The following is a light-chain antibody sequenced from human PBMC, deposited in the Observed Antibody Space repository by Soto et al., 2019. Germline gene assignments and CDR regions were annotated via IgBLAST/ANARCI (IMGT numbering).Light chain of an antibody. CDR2: DNN. CDR3: GTWDSSLSAVV. CDR1: SSNIGNNY. V-gene: IGLV1-51*01. J-gene: IGLJ2*01. Sequence: QSVLTQPPSVSAAPGQKVTISCSGSSSNIGNNYVSWYQQLPGTAPKLLIYDNNKRPSGIPDRFSGSKSGTSATLGITGLQAGEDADYYSGTWDSSLSAVVFGGGTKLTVL.